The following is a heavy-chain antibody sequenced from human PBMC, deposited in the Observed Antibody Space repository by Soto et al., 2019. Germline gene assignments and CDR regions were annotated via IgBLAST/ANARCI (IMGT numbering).Heavy chain of an antibody. CDR2: INDDGSDT. CDR3: TRSIMGFSYADS. J-gene: IGHJ4*02. D-gene: IGHD2-2*01. V-gene: IGHV3-74*01. Sequence: EVQLVESGGVLVQPGGSLRLSCAASGFTFSSYWMHWVRQAPGKGPVWVSRINDDGSDTVYADSVKGRFTISRDNAKNTLYLQTNILRAEDTAVYYCTRSIMGFSYADSWGQGTRVTVSS. CDR1: GFTFSSYW.